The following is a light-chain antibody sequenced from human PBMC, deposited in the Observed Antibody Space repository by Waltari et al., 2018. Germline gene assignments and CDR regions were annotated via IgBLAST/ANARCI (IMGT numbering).Light chain of an antibody. J-gene: IGLJ2*01. V-gene: IGLV2-11*01. Sequence: SALTHPRSVSGSPGQSVTIPCTGTTSDVGRYNYVSWYQHLPGKAPELLMFDVTQRPSGVPDRFSGSKSANTASLTISGLQPDDEADYYCCSFAGAYTWIFGGGTKVTVL. CDR3: CSFAGAYTWI. CDR1: TSDVGRYNY. CDR2: DVT.